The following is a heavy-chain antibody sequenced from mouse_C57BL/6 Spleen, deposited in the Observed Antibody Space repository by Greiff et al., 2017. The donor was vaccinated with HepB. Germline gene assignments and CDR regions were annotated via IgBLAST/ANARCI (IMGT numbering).Heavy chain of an antibody. CDR1: GYAFSSYW. Sequence: SGAELVKPGASLKISCKASGYAFSSYWMNWVKQRPGKGLEWIGQIYPGDGDTNYNGKFKGKATLTADKSSSTAYMQLSSLTSEDSAVYFCARRDYWYFDVWGTGTTVTVSS. V-gene: IGHV1-80*01. CDR3: ARRDYWYFDV. J-gene: IGHJ1*03. CDR2: IYPGDGDT.